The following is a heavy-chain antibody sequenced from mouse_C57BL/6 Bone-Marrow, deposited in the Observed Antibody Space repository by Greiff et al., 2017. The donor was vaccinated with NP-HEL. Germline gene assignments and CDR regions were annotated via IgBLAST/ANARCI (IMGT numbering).Heavy chain of an antibody. CDR3: ASPYDYDVAWFAY. V-gene: IGHV5-6*01. CDR1: GFTFSSYG. Sequence: EVMLVESGGDLVKPGGSLKLSCAASGFTFSSYGMSWVRQTPDQRLEWVATISSGGSYTYYPDSVKGRFTISRDSAKNTLYLQMSSLKSEDTAMYYCASPYDYDVAWFAYWGQGTLVTGSA. D-gene: IGHD2-4*01. CDR2: ISSGGSYT. J-gene: IGHJ3*01.